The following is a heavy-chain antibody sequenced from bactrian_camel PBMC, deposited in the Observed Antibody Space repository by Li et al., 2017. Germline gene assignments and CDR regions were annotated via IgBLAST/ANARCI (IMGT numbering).Heavy chain of an antibody. CDR1: GFTLAQTD. J-gene: IGHJ4*01. V-gene: IGHV3S55*01. CDR2: ISFDGST. CDR3: AATGYRMHSGLCEGHPYDY. D-gene: IGHD3*01. Sequence: HVQLVESGGGSAQPGGSLQLTCSGAGFTLAQTDMGWYRQAPGNECELVARISFDGSTYYGASVKGRFTISQDNAGNTLSLQMNSLKPEDTAMYYCAATGYRMHSGLCEGHPYDYWGQGTQVTVS.